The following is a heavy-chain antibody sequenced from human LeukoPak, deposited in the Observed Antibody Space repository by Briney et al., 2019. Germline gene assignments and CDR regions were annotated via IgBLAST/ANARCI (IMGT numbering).Heavy chain of an antibody. J-gene: IGHJ6*02. CDR2: ISSSSSYI. CDR3: AIFGGKGYYYGMDV. V-gene: IGHV3-21*01. D-gene: IGHD3-3*01. CDR1: GFTFSSYG. Sequence: PGGSLRLSCAASGFTFSSYGMHWVRQAPGKGLEWVSSISSSSSYIYYADSVKGRFTISRDNAKNSLYLQMNSLRAEDTAVYYCAIFGGKGYYYGMDVWGQGTTVTVSS.